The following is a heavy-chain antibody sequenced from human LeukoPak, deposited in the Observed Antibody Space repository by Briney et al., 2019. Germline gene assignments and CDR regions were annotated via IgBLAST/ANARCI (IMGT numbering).Heavy chain of an antibody. CDR2: ISSSSSYI. V-gene: IGHV3-21*01. CDR3: ARERIAAAQRRH. Sequence: GGSLRLSCAASGFTFSSYSMNWVRQAPGKGLEWVSSISSSSSYIYYADSVKGRFTISRDNAKNSLYLQMNSLRAEDTAVYYCARERIAAAQRRHWGQGTLVTVSS. J-gene: IGHJ1*01. D-gene: IGHD6-13*01. CDR1: GFTFSSYS.